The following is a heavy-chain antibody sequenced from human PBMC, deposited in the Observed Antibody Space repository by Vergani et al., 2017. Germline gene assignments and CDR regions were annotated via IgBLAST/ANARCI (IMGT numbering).Heavy chain of an antibody. CDR3: AKDVAIVVVPAAIGFGD. CDR2: ISGSGGST. J-gene: IGHJ4*02. Sequence: EVQLLESGGGLVQPGGSLRLSCAASGFTFSSYAMSWVRQAPGKGLEWVSAISGSGGSTYYADSVKGRFTISRDNSKNTLYLQMNSLRAEETAVYYCAKDVAIVVVPAAIGFGDWGQGTLVTVSS. V-gene: IGHV3-23*01. D-gene: IGHD2-2*01. CDR1: GFTFSSYA.